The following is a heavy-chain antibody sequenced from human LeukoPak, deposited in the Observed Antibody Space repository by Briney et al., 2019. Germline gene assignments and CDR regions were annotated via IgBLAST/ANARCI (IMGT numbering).Heavy chain of an antibody. V-gene: IGHV3-23*01. CDR1: GFTFSNYA. D-gene: IGHD4-17*01. J-gene: IGHJ3*02. Sequence: QSGGSLRLSCAASGFTFSNYAMSWVRQAPGKGLEWASAISGSGGSTYYADSVKGRFTISRDNSKNTLYLQMNSLRAEDTAVYYCAKDYGDRGAFDIWGQGTMVTVSS. CDR2: ISGSGGST. CDR3: AKDYGDRGAFDI.